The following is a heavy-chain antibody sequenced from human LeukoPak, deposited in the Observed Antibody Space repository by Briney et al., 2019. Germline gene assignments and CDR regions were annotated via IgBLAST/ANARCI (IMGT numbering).Heavy chain of an antibody. CDR2: ITGSTYST. Sequence: GGSLRLSCAASGFIFSSYGMSWVRQAPGEGLEWISGITGSTYSTYYADSVRGRFTISRDNSKNTLYLQMNSLRAEDTAVYYCARDLDYWGQGTLVTVSS. CDR1: GFIFSSYG. V-gene: IGHV3-23*01. J-gene: IGHJ4*02. CDR3: ARDLDY.